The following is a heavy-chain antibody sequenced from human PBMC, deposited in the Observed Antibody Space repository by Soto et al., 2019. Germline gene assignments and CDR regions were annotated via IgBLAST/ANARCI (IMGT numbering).Heavy chain of an antibody. V-gene: IGHV3-53*01. CDR1: GFSVSSNY. CDR3: SGDPSGYDEGDWYHGVDV. Sequence: GSLRLSCAASGFSVSSNYMSWVRQAPGEGLEWVAIIYINGSTDYADSVQGRFSVSRDIYKNTLFLQMDNLRAEDTAVYFCSGDPSGYDEGDWYHGVDVWGQGTTVTVS. J-gene: IGHJ6*02. CDR2: IYINGST. D-gene: IGHD5-12*01.